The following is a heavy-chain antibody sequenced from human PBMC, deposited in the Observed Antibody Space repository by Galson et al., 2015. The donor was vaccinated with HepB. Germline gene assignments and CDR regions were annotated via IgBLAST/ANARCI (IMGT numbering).Heavy chain of an antibody. D-gene: IGHD2-15*01. V-gene: IGHV3-23*03. CDR2: IYGDGTNI. CDR3: ATFEGGY. J-gene: IGHJ4*02. CDR1: GFTFSSFA. Sequence: SLRLSCAASGFTFSSFAMNWVRQAPGKGLEWVSGIYGDGTNIWYADSVKGRFTIPRDNSKNTLSLQMNSLRAEDTAIYYCATFEGGYWGQGTLVTVSS.